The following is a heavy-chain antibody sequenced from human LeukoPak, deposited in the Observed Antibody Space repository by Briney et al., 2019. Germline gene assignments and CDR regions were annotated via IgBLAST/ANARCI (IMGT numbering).Heavy chain of an antibody. J-gene: IGHJ3*02. CDR2: ISISSTSI. CDR3: AKDSGDDAFDI. Sequence: PGGSLRLSCAASGFNCNSHAMNWVRQAPGKGLEWISYISISSTSINYADSVKGRFTISRDIAKNSLYLQMNSLRAEDTAVYYCAKDSGDDAFDIWGQGTMVTVSS. CDR1: GFNCNSHA. V-gene: IGHV3-48*04.